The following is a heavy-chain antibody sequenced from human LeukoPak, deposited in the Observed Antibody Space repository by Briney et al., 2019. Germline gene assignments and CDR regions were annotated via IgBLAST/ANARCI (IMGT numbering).Heavy chain of an antibody. D-gene: IGHD4-17*01. CDR2: INSDGSSA. J-gene: IGHJ4*02. Sequence: PGGSLRLSCAASGFTFSDYYMSWIRQAPGKGLVWVSRINSDGSSADYADSVKGRFTISRDNAKNTLYLQMNSLRAEDTAIYYCGRVVTTSEDWGQGILVTVST. V-gene: IGHV3-74*01. CDR3: GRVVTTSED. CDR1: GFTFSDYY.